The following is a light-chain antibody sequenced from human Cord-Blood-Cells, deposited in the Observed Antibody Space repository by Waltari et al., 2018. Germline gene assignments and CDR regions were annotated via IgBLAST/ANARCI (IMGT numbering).Light chain of an antibody. J-gene: IGLJ3*02. CDR3: SSYTSSSTLV. CDR2: DVS. CDR1: SSDVGGYNY. Sequence: QSALTQPASVSVSPGQSITISCTGTSSDVGGYNYVSWYQQHPGKAPKLMIYDVSNRPSGVSNRFSGSKSGNTASLTISGLQAEDEADYYCSSYTSSSTLVFGGGNKQTVL. V-gene: IGLV2-14*03.